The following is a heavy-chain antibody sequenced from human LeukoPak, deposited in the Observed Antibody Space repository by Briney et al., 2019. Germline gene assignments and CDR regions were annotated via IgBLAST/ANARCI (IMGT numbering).Heavy chain of an antibody. D-gene: IGHD3-22*01. CDR1: GFTFSSYA. V-gene: IGHV3-30*04. CDR2: MSYDGSDI. J-gene: IGHJ4*02. Sequence: GGSLRLSCAASGFTFSSYAMHWVRQAPGKGLEWVAIMSYDGSDIFYADSVKGRFTISRDNSKNTLYLQMNSLRAEDTAVYYFARDGSPGITMIVVANIDYWGQGTLVTVSS. CDR3: ARDGSPGITMIVVANIDY.